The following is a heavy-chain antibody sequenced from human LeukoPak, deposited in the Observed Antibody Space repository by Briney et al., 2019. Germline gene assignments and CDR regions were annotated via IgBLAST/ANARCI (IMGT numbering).Heavy chain of an antibody. CDR1: GFTFSSYA. Sequence: PGGSLRLSCAASGFTFSSYAMSWVRQAPGKGLEWVSAISGSGGSTYYADSVKGRFTISRDSSKNTLYLQMSSLGAEDTAVYYCARSSYDYGGIEGPFDYWGQETLVTVSS. CDR3: ARSSYDYGGIEGPFDY. J-gene: IGHJ4*02. CDR2: ISGSGGST. V-gene: IGHV3-23*01. D-gene: IGHD4-23*01.